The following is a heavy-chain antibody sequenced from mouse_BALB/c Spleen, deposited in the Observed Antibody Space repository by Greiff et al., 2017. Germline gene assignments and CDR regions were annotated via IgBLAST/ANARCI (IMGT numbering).Heavy chain of an antibody. CDR1: GYAFSSYW. Sequence: VQLQESGAELVRPGSSVKISCKASGYAFSSYWMNWVKQRPGQGLEWIGQIYPGDGDTNYNGKFKGKATLTADKSSSTAYMQLSSLTSEDSAVYVCASHRDSSGYYAMDYWGQGTSVTVSS. J-gene: IGHJ4*01. CDR2: IYPGDGDT. V-gene: IGHV1-80*01. CDR3: ASHRDSSGYYAMDY. D-gene: IGHD3-2*01.